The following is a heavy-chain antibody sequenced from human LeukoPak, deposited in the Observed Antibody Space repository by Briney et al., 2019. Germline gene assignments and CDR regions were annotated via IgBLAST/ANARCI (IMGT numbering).Heavy chain of an antibody. V-gene: IGHV1-46*01. D-gene: IGHD3-22*01. CDR1: GYTFTSYY. Sequence: GASVKVSCKASGYTFTSYYMHWVRQAPGQGLEWMGIINPSGRSTSYAQKFQGRVTMTRDTSTSTVYMELSSLRSEDTAVYYCARDRYYYDSSGYIRGISFDYWGQGTLVTVSS. J-gene: IGHJ4*02. CDR3: ARDRYYYDSSGYIRGISFDY. CDR2: INPSGRST.